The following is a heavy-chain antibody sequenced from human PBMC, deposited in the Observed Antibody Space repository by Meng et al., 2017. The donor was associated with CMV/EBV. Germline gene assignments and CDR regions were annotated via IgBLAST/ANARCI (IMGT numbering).Heavy chain of an antibody. Sequence: GESLKISCAASGFTVSSNYMSWVRQAPGKGLEWVSVIYSGGSTYYADSVKGRFTISRDNSKNTLYLQMNSLRAEDTAVHYCARLRTYYDFWSGYYRAYGMDVWGQGTTVTVSS. CDR3: ARLRTYYDFWSGYYRAYGMDV. CDR1: GFTVSSNY. CDR2: IYSGGST. V-gene: IGHV3-53*01. J-gene: IGHJ6*02. D-gene: IGHD3-3*01.